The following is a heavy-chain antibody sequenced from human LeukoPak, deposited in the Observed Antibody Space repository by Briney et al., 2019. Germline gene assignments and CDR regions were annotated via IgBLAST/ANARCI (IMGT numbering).Heavy chain of an antibody. CDR1: GFTFSSYG. V-gene: IGHV3-33*01. D-gene: IGHD6-19*01. J-gene: IGHJ4*02. Sequence: PGRSLRLSCAASGFTFSSYGMHWVRQAPGKGLEWVAVIWYDGSNKYYADSVKGRFTISRDNSKNTLYLQMNSLRAEDTAVYYCARRGHSSGWLYFDYWGQGTLVTVSS. CDR2: IWYDGSNK. CDR3: ARRGHSSGWLYFDY.